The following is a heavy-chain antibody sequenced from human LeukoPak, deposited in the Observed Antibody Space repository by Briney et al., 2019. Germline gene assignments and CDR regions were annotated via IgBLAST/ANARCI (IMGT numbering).Heavy chain of an antibody. J-gene: IGHJ3*02. CDR1: GGSISSSH. V-gene: IGHV4-59*01. Sequence: SETLSLTCTVSGGSISSSHWSWIRQPPGKRLEWIGYIYYSGSTSYNPSLKSRVTISLDTSKNQFSLKLSSVTAADTAVYYCARRVSSGWYGDAFDIWGQGTMVTVSS. CDR3: ARRVSSGWYGDAFDI. CDR2: IYYSGST. D-gene: IGHD6-19*01.